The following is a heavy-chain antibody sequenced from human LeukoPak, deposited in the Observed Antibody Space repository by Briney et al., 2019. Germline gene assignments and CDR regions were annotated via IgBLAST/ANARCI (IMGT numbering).Heavy chain of an antibody. D-gene: IGHD3-22*01. V-gene: IGHV1-8*03. J-gene: IGHJ6*03. CDR3: ARGLHYYDSSGYYGYYYYYMDV. Sequence: ASVKVSCKASGYTFTSFDINRLRQATGQGLEWMGWMNPNSGNTGYAQKFQGRVTITRNTSISTAYMELSSLRSEDTAVYYCARGLHYYDSSGYYGYYYYYMDVWGKGTTVTVSS. CDR1: GYTFTSFD. CDR2: MNPNSGNT.